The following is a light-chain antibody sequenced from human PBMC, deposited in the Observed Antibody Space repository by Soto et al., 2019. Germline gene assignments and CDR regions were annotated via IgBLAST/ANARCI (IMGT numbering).Light chain of an antibody. J-gene: IGKJ4*01. V-gene: IGKV1-9*01. CDR1: QDISSY. CDR3: QQLKSYPLS. Sequence: DIQLTQSPSFLSASVGDRVTITCRTSQDISSYLAWYQQKPGKAPQLLISAASTLQSGVPSRFSGSGSGTECTLTISSLQPEDFATYYSQQLKSYPLSFGGGTKVEI. CDR2: AAS.